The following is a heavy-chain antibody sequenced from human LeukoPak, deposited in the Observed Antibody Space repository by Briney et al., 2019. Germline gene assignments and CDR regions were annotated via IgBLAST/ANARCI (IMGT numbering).Heavy chain of an antibody. CDR1: GGSISSYY. CDR2: IYTSGST. CDR3: ARDWLHYYDSSGFPVAWFDP. J-gene: IGHJ5*02. V-gene: IGHV4-4*07. D-gene: IGHD3-22*01. Sequence: SETLSLTCTVSGGSISSYYWSWIRQPAGKGLEWIGRIYTSGSTNYNPSLKSRVTMSVDTSKNQFSLKLSSVTAADTAVYYCARDWLHYYDSSGFPVAWFDPWGQGTLVTVSS.